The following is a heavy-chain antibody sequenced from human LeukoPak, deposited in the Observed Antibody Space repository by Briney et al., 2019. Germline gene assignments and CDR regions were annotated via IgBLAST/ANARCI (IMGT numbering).Heavy chain of an antibody. V-gene: IGHV4-34*01. D-gene: IGHD5-12*01. CDR1: GGSFSGYY. CDR3: ARSGYDDNWFDP. CDR2: INHSGST. Sequence: SETLSLTCAVYGGSFSGYYWNWIRQPPGKGLEWIGEINHSGSTSYNPSLKSRVTISVDTSKNQFSLKLSSVTAADTAVYYCARSGYDDNWFDPWGQGTLVTVSS. J-gene: IGHJ5*02.